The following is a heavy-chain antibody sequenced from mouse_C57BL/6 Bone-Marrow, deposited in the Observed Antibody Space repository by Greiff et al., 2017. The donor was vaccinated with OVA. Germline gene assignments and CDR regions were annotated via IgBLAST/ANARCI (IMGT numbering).Heavy chain of an antibody. CDR3: ARRSYAMDY. J-gene: IGHJ4*01. Sequence: QVQLQQSGPELVKPGASVKISCKASGYTFTDYYINWVKQRPGQGLEWIGWIFPGSGSTYYNEKFKGKATLTVDKSSSKAYMLLSSLTSEDSAVYFCARRSYAMDYWGQGTSVTVSS. V-gene: IGHV1-75*01. CDR1: GYTFTDYY. CDR2: IFPGSGST.